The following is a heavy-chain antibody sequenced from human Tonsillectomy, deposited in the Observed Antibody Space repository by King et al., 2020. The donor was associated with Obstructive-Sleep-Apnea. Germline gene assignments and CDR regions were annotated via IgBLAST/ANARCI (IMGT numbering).Heavy chain of an antibody. Sequence: VQLVQSGAEVKKPGASVKVSCKASGYTFTSYGISWVRQAPGQGLEWMGWISAYNGNTNYAQKLQGRVTMTTDTSTSTAYMELRSLRSDDTAVYYCARDWLGSDYDFWSGYPFYYYGMDVWGQGTTVTVSS. CDR2: ISAYNGNT. V-gene: IGHV1-18*04. D-gene: IGHD3-3*01. CDR1: GYTFTSYG. CDR3: ARDWLGSDYDFWSGYPFYYYGMDV. J-gene: IGHJ6*02.